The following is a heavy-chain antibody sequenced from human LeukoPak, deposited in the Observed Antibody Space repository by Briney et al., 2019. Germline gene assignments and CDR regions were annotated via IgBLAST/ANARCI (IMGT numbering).Heavy chain of an antibody. CDR2: IYHSGST. CDR1: GGSISSGGYS. V-gene: IGHV4-30-2*01. CDR3: ARVVVGAKEGAFDI. D-gene: IGHD1-26*01. J-gene: IGHJ3*02. Sequence: PSETLSLTCAVSGGSISSGGYSWSWIRQPPGKGLEWIGYIYHSGSTYYNPSLKSRVTISVDTSKNQFSLKLSSVTAADTAVYYCARVVVGAKEGAFDIWGQGTMVTVSS.